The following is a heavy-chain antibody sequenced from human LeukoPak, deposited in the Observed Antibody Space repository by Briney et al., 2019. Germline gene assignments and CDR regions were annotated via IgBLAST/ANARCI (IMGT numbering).Heavy chain of an antibody. CDR2: ISGSGGST. CDR3: AKGYHYCSSSSCHYFDY. V-gene: IGHV3-23*01. J-gene: IGHJ4*02. Sequence: PGGSLRLSCAASGFTFSSYAMSWVRQAPGKGLEWVSAISGSGGSTYYADSVKGRFTISRDNSKNTLYLQMNSLRAEDTAVYYCAKGYHYCSSSSCHYFDYWGQGTLVTVSS. D-gene: IGHD2-2*01. CDR1: GFTFSSYA.